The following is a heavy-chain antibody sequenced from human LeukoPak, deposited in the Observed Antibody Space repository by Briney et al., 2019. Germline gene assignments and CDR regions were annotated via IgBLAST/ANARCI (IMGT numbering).Heavy chain of an antibody. CDR2: ISYDGNNK. D-gene: IGHD6-13*01. J-gene: IGHJ4*02. Sequence: GGSLRLSCAASGFTFSSYGMHWVRQAPGKGLEWVAVISYDGNNKYYADSVKGRFTISRDNSKNTLNLQMNSLRAEDTAVYYCARAPYSTTWFFDYWGQGTLVTVSS. CDR1: GFTFSSYG. CDR3: ARAPYSTTWFFDY. V-gene: IGHV3-30*03.